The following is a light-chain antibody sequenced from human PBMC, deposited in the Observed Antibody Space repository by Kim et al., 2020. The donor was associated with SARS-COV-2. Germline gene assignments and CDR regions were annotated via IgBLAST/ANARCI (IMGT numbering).Light chain of an antibody. Sequence: SASVGDRVTITCRASQGITNSLAWYQQKPGNVPKVLIYDASALHSGVPSRFSGSGSGIDFTLTISSLQPEDVATYYCQKYNAAPWTFGQGTKVEI. CDR3: QKYNAAPWT. V-gene: IGKV1-27*01. CDR2: DAS. J-gene: IGKJ1*01. CDR1: QGITNS.